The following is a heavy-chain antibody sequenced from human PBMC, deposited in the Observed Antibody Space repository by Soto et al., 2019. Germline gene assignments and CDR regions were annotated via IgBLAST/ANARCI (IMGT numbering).Heavy chain of an antibody. CDR3: ARGGYSYGTAFDY. V-gene: IGHV4-34*01. D-gene: IGHD5-18*01. Sequence: QVQLQQWGAGLLKPSETLSLTCAVYGGSFSGYYWSWIRQPPGKGLEWIGEINHSGSTNYNPSLKSRVTISVDTSKNQFSLKLSSVTAADTAVYYCARGGYSYGTAFDYWGQGTLVTVSS. CDR1: GGSFSGYY. J-gene: IGHJ4*02. CDR2: INHSGST.